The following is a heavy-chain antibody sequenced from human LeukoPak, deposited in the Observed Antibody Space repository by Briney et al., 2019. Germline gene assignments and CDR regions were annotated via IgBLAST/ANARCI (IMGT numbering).Heavy chain of an antibody. CDR1: GGSFSGYY. Sequence: SETLSLTCAVYGGSFSGYYWSWIRQPPGKGLEWIGEINHSGSTNYNPSLKSRVTISVDTSKNQFSLKLSSVTAADTAEYYCARGPEDIVVVPAAPGNYYMDVWGKGTTVTVSS. CDR3: ARGPEDIVVVPAAPGNYYMDV. CDR2: INHSGST. D-gene: IGHD2-2*01. V-gene: IGHV4-34*01. J-gene: IGHJ6*03.